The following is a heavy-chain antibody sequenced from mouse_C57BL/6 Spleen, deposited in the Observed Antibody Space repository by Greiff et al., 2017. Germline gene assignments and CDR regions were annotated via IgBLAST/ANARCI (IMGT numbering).Heavy chain of an antibody. CDR3: ANLNWYFDV. CDR2: IDPSDSYT. J-gene: IGHJ1*03. Sequence: QVQLQQPGAELVMPGASVKLSCKASGYTFTSYWMHWVKQRPGQGLEWIGEIDPSDSYTNYNQKFKGKSTLTVDKSSSTAYMQLSSLTSEDSAVYYCANLNWYFDVWGTGTTVTVSS. V-gene: IGHV1-69*01. CDR1: GYTFTSYW.